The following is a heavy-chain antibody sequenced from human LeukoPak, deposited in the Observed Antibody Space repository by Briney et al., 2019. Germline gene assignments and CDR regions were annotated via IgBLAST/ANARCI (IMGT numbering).Heavy chain of an antibody. CDR1: GASISSYY. CDR3: ARRDSSSSWYFDL. J-gene: IGHJ2*01. D-gene: IGHD6-13*01. CDR2: VYYSGST. V-gene: IGHV4-59*08. Sequence: PSETLSLTCTVSGASISSYYWSWIRQPPGKGLEWIGYVYYSGSTNYNPSLKSQVTISVDTSKSQFSLKLNSVTAADTAVYFCARRDSSSSWYFDLWGRGTLVTVSS.